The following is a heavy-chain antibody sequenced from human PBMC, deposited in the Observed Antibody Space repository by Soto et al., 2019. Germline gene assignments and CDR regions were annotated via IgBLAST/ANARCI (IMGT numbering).Heavy chain of an antibody. CDR2: IIPIFGTA. Sequence: QVQLVQSGAEVKKPGSSVKVSCKASGGTFSSYAISWVRQAPGQGLEWMGGIIPIFGTANYAQKFQGRVTITAHESTSTAYMELSSLRSEDTAVYYCARVPTYCSGGSCPNYFYYGMDVWGQGTTVTVSS. CDR3: ARVPTYCSGGSCPNYFYYGMDV. J-gene: IGHJ6*02. CDR1: GGTFSSYA. D-gene: IGHD2-15*01. V-gene: IGHV1-69*01.